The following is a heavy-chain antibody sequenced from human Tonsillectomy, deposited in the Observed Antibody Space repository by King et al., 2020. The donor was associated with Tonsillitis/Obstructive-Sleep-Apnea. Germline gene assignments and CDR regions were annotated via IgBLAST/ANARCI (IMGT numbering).Heavy chain of an antibody. Sequence: VQLVESGAEVKKPGESLRISCKGSGYSFTSYWISWVRQMPGKGLEWMGNIDPSDSYTNYSPSFQGHVTISADKSISTAYLQWSSLKASDTAMYYCARQPRDFCSGYYQEGDYYYYGMDVWGQGTTVTVSS. J-gene: IGHJ6*02. CDR2: IDPSDSYT. V-gene: IGHV5-10-1*03. CDR3: ARQPRDFCSGYYQEGDYYYYGMDV. D-gene: IGHD3-3*01. CDR1: GYSFTSYW.